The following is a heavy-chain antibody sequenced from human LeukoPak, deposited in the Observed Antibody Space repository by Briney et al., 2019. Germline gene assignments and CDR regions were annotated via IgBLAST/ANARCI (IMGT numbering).Heavy chain of an antibody. Sequence: PGGSLRLSCAASGFTFSGYAMTWVRQAPGKGLEWVSSVGGGGTATYYADSVKGRFTISRDNSRNTQYLQMNSLRAEDTAVYYCARGGTYGAFDNWGQGTLAIVSS. V-gene: IGHV3-23*01. D-gene: IGHD3-16*01. CDR1: GFTFSGYA. J-gene: IGHJ4*02. CDR2: VGGGGTAT. CDR3: ARGGTYGAFDN.